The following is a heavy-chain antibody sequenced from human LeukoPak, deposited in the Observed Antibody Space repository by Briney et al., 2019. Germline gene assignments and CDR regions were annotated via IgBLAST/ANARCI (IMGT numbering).Heavy chain of an antibody. D-gene: IGHD2-15*01. Sequence: ASVKVSCKASGYTFTSYGISWVRQAPGQGLEWRGWISAYNGNTNYAQKLQGRVTRTTDTSTSTAYMELRSMRYDDTAVYYCARVEGGYCSGGSCWFDPWGQGTLVTVSS. CDR2: ISAYNGNT. CDR1: GYTFTSYG. J-gene: IGHJ5*02. CDR3: ARVEGGYCSGGSCWFDP. V-gene: IGHV1-18*01.